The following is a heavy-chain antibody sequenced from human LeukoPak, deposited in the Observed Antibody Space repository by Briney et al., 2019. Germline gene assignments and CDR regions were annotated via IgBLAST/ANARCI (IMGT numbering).Heavy chain of an antibody. CDR1: GGSFSGYY. J-gene: IGHJ4*02. D-gene: IGHD1-14*01. V-gene: IGHV4-34*01. CDR2: INHSGST. Sequence: SETLSLTCAVYGGSFSGYYWSWIRQPPGKGVEWIGEINHSGSTYYNPSLKSRVTISVDTSKNQFSLKLSSVTAADTAVYYCEREVARTPFIDYWGQGTLVTVSS. CDR3: EREVARTPFIDY.